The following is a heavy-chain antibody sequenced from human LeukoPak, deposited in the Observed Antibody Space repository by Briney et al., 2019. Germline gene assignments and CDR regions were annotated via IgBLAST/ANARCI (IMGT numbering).Heavy chain of an antibody. CDR1: GGSISNYY. CDR2: IYDSGDT. Sequence: SETLSLTCTVSGGSISNYYWNWIRQPPGKGREWIGYIYDSGDTKYNPSLKSRVTMSVDTSKNQLSLSLNSVTASDTAVYYCAREKYSYGFGYWGQGTLVTVSS. D-gene: IGHD5-18*01. J-gene: IGHJ4*02. V-gene: IGHV4-59*01. CDR3: AREKYSYGFGY.